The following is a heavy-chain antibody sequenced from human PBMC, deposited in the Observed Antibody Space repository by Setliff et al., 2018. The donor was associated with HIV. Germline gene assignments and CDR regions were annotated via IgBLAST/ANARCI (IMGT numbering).Heavy chain of an antibody. CDR2: INHSGNT. CDR1: GGSFSAYY. V-gene: IGHV4-34*01. J-gene: IGHJ6*03. CDR3: AQESPTTGYYYYMDV. Sequence: SETLSLTCAVYGGSFSAYYWSWIRQPPVKGLEWIGEINHSGNTNYNPSLKGRVTISVDTSKNQFSLHLTSVTAADTGVYYCAQESPTTGYYYYMDVWGKGTTVTVSS.